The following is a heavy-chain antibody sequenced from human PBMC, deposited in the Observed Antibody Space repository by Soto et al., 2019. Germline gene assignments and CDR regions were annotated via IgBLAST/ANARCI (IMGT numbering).Heavy chain of an antibody. CDR2: ISSSSSTI. CDR3: ARGRTDYDIYGMDV. V-gene: IGHV3-48*02. CDR1: GFTFSSYS. J-gene: IGHJ6*02. Sequence: GGSLRLSCAASGFTFSSYSMNWVRQAPGKGLEWVSYISSSSSTIYYADSVKGRFTISRDNAKNSLYLQMNSLRDEDTAVYYCARGRTDYDIYGMDVWGQGTTVTAP. D-gene: IGHD3-9*01.